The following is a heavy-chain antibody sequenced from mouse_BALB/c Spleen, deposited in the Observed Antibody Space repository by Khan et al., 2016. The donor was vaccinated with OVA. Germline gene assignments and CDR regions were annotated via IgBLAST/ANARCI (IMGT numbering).Heavy chain of an antibody. CDR1: GFSLTNYG. V-gene: IGHV2-6-1*01. Sequence: QVQLKESGPGLVAPSQSLSITCTISGFSLTNYGVHWVRQPPGKGLEWLVVIWSDGSTTYNSALKSRLTISKDNSESQVFLKMNSLQTDDTAMDFCARQPYYHINIMDYWGQGTSVTVSS. D-gene: IGHD2-10*01. CDR3: ARQPYYHINIMDY. CDR2: IWSDGST. J-gene: IGHJ4*01.